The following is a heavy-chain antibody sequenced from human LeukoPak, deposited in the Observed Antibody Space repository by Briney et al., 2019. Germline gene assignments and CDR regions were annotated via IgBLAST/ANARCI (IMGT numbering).Heavy chain of an antibody. D-gene: IGHD1-26*01. CDR3: VRSGGY. Sequence: GGSLRLSCAASGFTFSSHWMNWVRQAPAKGLKWVANIKEDGSEKYYVDSVKGRFTISRDNAKNSLCLQMNSLRAEDTAIYYCVRSGGYWGQGTLVTVSS. J-gene: IGHJ4*02. V-gene: IGHV3-7*05. CDR2: IKEDGSEK. CDR1: GFTFSSHW.